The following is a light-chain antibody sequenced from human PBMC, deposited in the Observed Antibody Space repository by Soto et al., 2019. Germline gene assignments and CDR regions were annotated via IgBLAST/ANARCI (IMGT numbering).Light chain of an antibody. V-gene: IGKV3D-20*02. CDR1: QSISGTY. J-gene: IGKJ5*01. CDR3: QQRHMWPIT. Sequence: DTVLTQSPGTLSLTSGERATLSCRASQSISGTYLAWYQQKPGQSPRLLIYSASTRAPGIPDRFSGSGSGTDFTLTISSLEPEDSAAYYCQQRHMWPITFGQGTRLEIK. CDR2: SAS.